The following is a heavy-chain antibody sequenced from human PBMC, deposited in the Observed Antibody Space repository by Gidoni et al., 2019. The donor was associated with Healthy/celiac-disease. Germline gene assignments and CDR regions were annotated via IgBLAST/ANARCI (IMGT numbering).Heavy chain of an antibody. CDR1: GFPFSSYA. D-gene: IGHD5-18*01. CDR3: AKDLPNVDTAMVTLDY. CDR2: ISGSGGST. V-gene: IGHV3-23*01. Sequence: EVQLLESGGGLVQPGGSLRLSCAASGFPFSSYAMSWVRQAPGKGLELVSAISGSGGSTYYADSVKGRFTISRDNSKNTLYLQMNSLRAEDTAVYYCAKDLPNVDTAMVTLDYWGQGTLVTVSS. J-gene: IGHJ4*02.